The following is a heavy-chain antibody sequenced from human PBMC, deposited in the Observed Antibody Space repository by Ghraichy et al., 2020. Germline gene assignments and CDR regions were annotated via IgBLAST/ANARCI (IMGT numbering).Heavy chain of an antibody. CDR1: GYSINSGYY. D-gene: IGHD6-19*01. J-gene: IGHJ4*02. V-gene: IGHV4-38-2*01. CDR3: ARHSGYSSDWTDRFDY. Sequence: SETLSLTCAVSGYSINSGYYWGWIRQPPGKGLEWIGSIFHNGVTYYNPSLKSRVTISVDTSKNQFSLKLRSVTAADTAVYYCARHSGYSSDWTDRFDYWGQETLVTVSS. CDR2: IFHNGVT.